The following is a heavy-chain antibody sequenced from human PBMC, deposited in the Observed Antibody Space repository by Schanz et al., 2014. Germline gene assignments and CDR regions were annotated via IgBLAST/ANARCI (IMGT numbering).Heavy chain of an antibody. Sequence: GPGVKEPGASVKVSCEASRYTFNTYGLNWVRQAPGQGLEWMGWISAYTNNTNYAQKVQGRVTMTTDTSTGTAYMELRNLGSDDTAVYYCARAKRFGDMDVWGQGTTVTVSS. J-gene: IGHJ6*02. D-gene: IGHD3-10*01. V-gene: IGHV1-18*01. CDR2: ISAYTNNT. CDR1: RYTFNTYG. CDR3: ARAKRFGDMDV.